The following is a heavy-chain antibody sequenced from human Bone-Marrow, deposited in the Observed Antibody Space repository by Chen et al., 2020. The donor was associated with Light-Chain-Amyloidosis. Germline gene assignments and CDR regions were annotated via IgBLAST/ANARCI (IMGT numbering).Heavy chain of an antibody. CDR2: IYPYDSDA. V-gene: IGHV5-51*01. D-gene: IGHD5-12*01. J-gene: IGHJ4*02. CDR1: GYTFPNYW. CDR3: ARRRDGYNFDY. Sequence: EVQLEQSGPEVKKPGESLKISCKGSGYTFPNYWIGWVRQMPGKGLEWMGVIYPYDSDARYSPSFEGQVTISADKSITTAYLQCRGLKPSDTAMYYCARRRDGYNFDYWGQGTLVTVSS.